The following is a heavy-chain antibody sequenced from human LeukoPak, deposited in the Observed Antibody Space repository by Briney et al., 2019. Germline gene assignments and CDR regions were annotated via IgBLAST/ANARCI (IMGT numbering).Heavy chain of an antibody. CDR2: IYYSGST. D-gene: IGHD3-22*01. V-gene: IGHV4-59*08. CDR1: GGSISSYY. J-gene: IGHJ2*01. Sequence: SETLSLTCTVSGGSISSYYWSWIRQPPGKGLEWIGYIYYSGSTNYDPSLKSRVTISVDTSKNQFSLKLSSVTAADTAVYYCARTYYDSSGYYLESYWYFDLWGRGTLVTVSS. CDR3: ARTYYDSSGYYLESYWYFDL.